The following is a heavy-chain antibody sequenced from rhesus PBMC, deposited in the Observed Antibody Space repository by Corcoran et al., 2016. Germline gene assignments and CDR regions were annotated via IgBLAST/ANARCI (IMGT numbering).Heavy chain of an antibody. Sequence: DVQLVESGGGLVKPGGSLRLSCVASGFTFSSYEMHWVRQAPGRGLEWVSVIIESGVTTYYADSVKCRFTISRDNAKNSLFLQMNSLRAEDTAVYYCTRGRTNSRFDVWGPGVLVTVSS. CDR2: IIESGVTT. CDR3: TRGRTNSRFDV. J-gene: IGHJ5-1*01. CDR1: GFTFSSYE. V-gene: IGHV3-100*02. D-gene: IGHD1-14*01.